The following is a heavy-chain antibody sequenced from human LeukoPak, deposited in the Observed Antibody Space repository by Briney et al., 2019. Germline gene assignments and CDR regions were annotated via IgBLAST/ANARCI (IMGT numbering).Heavy chain of an antibody. Sequence: ASVKVSCKASGYTFTNYGISWVRQAPGQGPEWMGWISAYNGHTNYAQSVQGRVIMTTDTSTSTAYLEVRSLRFDDTAVYYCARTKNLYPGWFDPWGQGTLVTVSS. CDR2: ISAYNGHT. J-gene: IGHJ5*02. CDR1: GYTFTNYG. D-gene: IGHD1-14*01. V-gene: IGHV1-18*01. CDR3: ARTKNLYPGWFDP.